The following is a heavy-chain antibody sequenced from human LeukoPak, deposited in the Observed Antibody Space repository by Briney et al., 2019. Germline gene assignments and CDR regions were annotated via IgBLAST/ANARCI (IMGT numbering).Heavy chain of an antibody. J-gene: IGHJ4*02. CDR1: GFTFSSYG. Sequence: GGSLRLSCAASGFTFSSYGMHWVRQAPGKGLEWVSAISGSGGSTYYADSVKGRFTISRDNSKNTLYLQMNSLRAEDTAVYYCAKDGRLWSPFADYWGQGTLVTVSS. V-gene: IGHV3-23*01. CDR2: ISGSGGST. D-gene: IGHD2-21*01. CDR3: AKDGRLWSPFADY.